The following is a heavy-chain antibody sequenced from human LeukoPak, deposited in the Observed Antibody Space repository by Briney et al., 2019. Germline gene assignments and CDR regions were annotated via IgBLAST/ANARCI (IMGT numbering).Heavy chain of an antibody. Sequence: ASVKVSCKVSGYTLTELSMHWVRQAPGKGLEWMGGFDPEDGETIYAQKFQGRVTMTEDTSTDTAYMELSRLRSDETAVYYCARVRYSSGWSDYWGQGTLVTVSS. V-gene: IGHV1-24*01. CDR3: ARVRYSSGWSDY. CDR1: GYTLTELS. D-gene: IGHD6-19*01. J-gene: IGHJ4*02. CDR2: FDPEDGET.